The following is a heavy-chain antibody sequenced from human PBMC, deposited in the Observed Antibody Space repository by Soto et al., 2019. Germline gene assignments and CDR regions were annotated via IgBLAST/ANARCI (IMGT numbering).Heavy chain of an antibody. CDR2: IYYSGST. CDR1: GGSISSYY. Sequence: SETLSLTCTVSGGSISSYYWSWIRQPPGKGLEWIGYIYYSGSTNYNPSLKSRVTISVDTSNNQFSLQLNSVTPDDTAVYYCARLIGNSWLDSWGQGTLVTVSS. CDR3: ARLIGNSWLDS. J-gene: IGHJ5*01. V-gene: IGHV4-59*08.